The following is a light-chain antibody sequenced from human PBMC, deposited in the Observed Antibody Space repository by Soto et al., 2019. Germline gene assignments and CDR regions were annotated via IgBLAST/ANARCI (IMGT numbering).Light chain of an antibody. CDR1: SSDVGGSDY. CDR3: CSPAGSYTNRV. J-gene: IGLJ1*01. V-gene: IGLV2-11*01. Sequence: QSALTQPRSVSGSPGQAVTISSTGTSSDVGGSDYVSWFQHYPGKGPKLLIYDVTRRPSGVPDRFYGSKSGNTASLTISGLQVEDEAESYCCSPAGSYTNRVFGTGTNLTVL. CDR2: DVT.